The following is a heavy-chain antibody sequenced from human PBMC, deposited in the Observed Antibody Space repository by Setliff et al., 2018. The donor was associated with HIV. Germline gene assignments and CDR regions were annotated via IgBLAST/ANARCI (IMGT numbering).Heavy chain of an antibody. J-gene: IGHJ3*02. Sequence: SETLSLTCSVSGGSISGHFWSWFRQPPGKGLEWIGYIYYTGSTNYNSSLKSRVTISVDTSKNQFSLKLRSVTAADTAFYYCARGVTHPPPFGAFDIWGLGTLVTVSS. D-gene: IGHD5-18*01. CDR3: ARGVTHPPPFGAFDI. CDR1: GGSISGHF. V-gene: IGHV4-59*11. CDR2: IYYTGST.